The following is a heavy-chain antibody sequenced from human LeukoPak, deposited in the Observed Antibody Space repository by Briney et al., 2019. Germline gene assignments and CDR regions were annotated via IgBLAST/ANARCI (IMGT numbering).Heavy chain of an antibody. D-gene: IGHD5-12*01. CDR2: IYYSGST. J-gene: IGHJ4*02. CDR3: ASFSGYDWGPNDY. Sequence: SETLSLTCTVSGGSISSGGYYWSCIRQHRGKGVEWIGYIYYSGSTYYNPSLKSRVTISVDTSKNQFSLKLSSVTAADTAVYYCASFSGYDWGPNDYWGQGTLVTVSS. CDR1: GGSISSGGYY. V-gene: IGHV4-31*03.